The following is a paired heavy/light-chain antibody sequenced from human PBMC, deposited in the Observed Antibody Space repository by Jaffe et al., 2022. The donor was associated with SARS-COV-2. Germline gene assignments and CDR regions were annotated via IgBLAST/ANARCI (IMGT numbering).Light chain of an antibody. CDR3: MQHIYGGT. CDR2: KVS. V-gene: IGKV2-30*01. CDR1: QSLVNREGITY. J-gene: IGKJ2*01. Sequence: DIVMTQSPLSLPVTLGQPASISCRSSQSLVNREGITYLNWFHQRPGQSPRRLIYKVSNRDSGVPDRFSGSGSGTAFTLKISRVEAEDVGVYYCMQHIYGGTFGQGTKLEIK.
Heavy chain of an antibody. D-gene: IGHD3-16*01. Sequence: EVQLVESGGDLVQPGGSLRLSCAASGFTFTDYWMSWVRQAPGKGLEWVANINHDGSAKYYADSMKGRFTIARDNAKNSLYLQMNSLRGEDTALYFCAREGGLGYWGQGTLVTVSS. CDR3: AREGGLGY. CDR1: GFTFTDYW. J-gene: IGHJ4*02. CDR2: INHDGSAK. V-gene: IGHV3-7*03.